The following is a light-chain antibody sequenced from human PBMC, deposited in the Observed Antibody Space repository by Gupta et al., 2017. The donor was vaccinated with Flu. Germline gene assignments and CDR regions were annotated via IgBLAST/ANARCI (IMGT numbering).Light chain of an antibody. CDR3: QQYNNWLTWT. CDR1: QSVSSN. V-gene: IGKV3-15*01. Sequence: EIVMTQSPATLSVSPGERATLSCRASQSVSSNLDWYQQKPGQAPWLLIYGASTRDTGIPARFSGSGCGTELTLTISSRQLEAFAVYYCQQYNNWLTWTFGQGTKVEIK. CDR2: GAS. J-gene: IGKJ1*01.